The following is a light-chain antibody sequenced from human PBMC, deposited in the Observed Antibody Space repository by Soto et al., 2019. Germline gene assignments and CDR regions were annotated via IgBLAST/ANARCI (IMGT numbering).Light chain of an antibody. CDR1: SSDVGSYNR. CDR3: QSHDSSLSGDV. J-gene: IGLJ1*01. CDR2: GNT. Sequence: QSALTQPPSVSGSPGQSVTISCTGTSSDVGSYNRVSWYQQPPGTAPKLLIYGNTNRPSGVPDRFSGSKSGSSASLAITGLQSEDEADYYCQSHDSSLSGDVFGTGTKLTVL. V-gene: IGLV2-18*02.